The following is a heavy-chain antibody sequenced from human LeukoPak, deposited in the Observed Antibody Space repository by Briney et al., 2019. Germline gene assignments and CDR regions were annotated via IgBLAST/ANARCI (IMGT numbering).Heavy chain of an antibody. V-gene: IGHV3-23*01. CDR2: ISGSGGST. CDR3: AINSPDYRDYAAFDY. CDR1: GFTFSSYA. D-gene: IGHD4-17*01. J-gene: IGHJ4*02. Sequence: AGGSLRLSCAASGFTFSSYAMSWVRQAPGKGLEWVSAISGSGGSTYYADSVKGRFTISRDNSKNTLYLQMNSLRAEDTAVYYCAINSPDYRDYAAFDYWGQGTLVTVSS.